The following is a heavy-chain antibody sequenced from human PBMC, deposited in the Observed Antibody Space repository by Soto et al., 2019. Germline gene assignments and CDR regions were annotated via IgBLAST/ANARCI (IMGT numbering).Heavy chain of an antibody. CDR2: IIPIFGTA. CDR1: GGTFSSYA. V-gene: IGHV1-69*06. J-gene: IGHJ4*02. Sequence: QVQLVQSGAEVKKPGSSVKVSCKASGGTFSSYAISWVRQAPGQGLEWMGGIIPIFGTANYAQKLQGGVTITADKSTSTPAMELSSLRSEDRAVYYCAGDPRYSSAYGGGDWGQGTLVTVSS. CDR3: AGDPRYSSAYGGGD. D-gene: IGHD6-25*01.